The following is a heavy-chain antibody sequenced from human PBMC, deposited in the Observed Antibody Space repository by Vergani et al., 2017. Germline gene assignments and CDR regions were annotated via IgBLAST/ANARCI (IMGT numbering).Heavy chain of an antibody. CDR2: FDPEDGET. CDR1: GYTLTELS. J-gene: IGHJ6*02. D-gene: IGHD3-3*01. CDR3: ATERITIFGVVIKSALRLGMDV. Sequence: QVQLVQSGAEVKKPGASVKVSCKVSGYTLTELSMHWVRQAPGKGLEWMGGFDPEDGETIYAQKFQGRVTMTEDTSTDTAYMELSSLRSEDTALYYCATERITIFGVVIKSALRLGMDVWGQGTTVTVSS. V-gene: IGHV1-24*01.